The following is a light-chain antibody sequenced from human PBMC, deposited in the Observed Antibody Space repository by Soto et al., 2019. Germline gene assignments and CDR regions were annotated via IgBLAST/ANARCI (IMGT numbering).Light chain of an antibody. Sequence: DIQMTQSPSSLSASVGDRVTITCRASQSISTYLNWYQQKPGKAPKLLIYAASSLQSGVPSRFSGGGSGTDITLTIGSLQPEDFATYYCQQSYSMPYTFGQGTKLEIK. J-gene: IGKJ2*01. CDR3: QQSYSMPYT. V-gene: IGKV1-39*01. CDR2: AAS. CDR1: QSISTY.